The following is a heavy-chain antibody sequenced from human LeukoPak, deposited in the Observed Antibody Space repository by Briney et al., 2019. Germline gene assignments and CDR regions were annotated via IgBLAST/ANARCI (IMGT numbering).Heavy chain of an antibody. CDR2: INPSGGST. CDR1: GYTFTGYT. CDR3: ARDHIYGSGSSYNWFDP. D-gene: IGHD3-10*01. J-gene: IGHJ5*02. V-gene: IGHV1-46*01. Sequence: ASVKVSCKASGYTFTGYTMHWVRQAPGQGLEWMGIINPSGGSTSYAQKFQGRVTMTRDTSTSTVYMELSSLRSEDTAVYYCARDHIYGSGSSYNWFDPWGQGTLVTVSS.